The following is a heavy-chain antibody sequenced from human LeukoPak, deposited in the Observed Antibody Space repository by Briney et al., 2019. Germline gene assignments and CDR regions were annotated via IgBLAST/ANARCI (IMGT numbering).Heavy chain of an antibody. CDR3: VREPDMDV. CDR2: ISSGGTFT. CDR1: GFSFSSYS. Sequence: GGSLRLSCAASGFSFSSYSMNWVRHSPGKGLEWVSSISSGGTFTYYVDSVRGRFTISRDNAKNSVFLQMYILRAEDTAFYYWVREPDMDVWGKGSTVTVSS. V-gene: IGHV3-21*01. J-gene: IGHJ6*03.